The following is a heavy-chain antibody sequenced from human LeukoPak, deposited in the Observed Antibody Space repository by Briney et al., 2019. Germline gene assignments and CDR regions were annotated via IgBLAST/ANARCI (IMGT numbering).Heavy chain of an antibody. D-gene: IGHD1-7*01. Sequence: GGSLRLSCAASGFTFSSYAMSWVRQAPGKGLEWVSAISGSGGSIYYADSVKGRFTISRDNSKNTLYLQMNSLRAEDTAVYYCAKGMLNYGGAFDIWGQGTMVTVSS. V-gene: IGHV3-23*01. J-gene: IGHJ3*02. CDR1: GFTFSSYA. CDR2: ISGSGGSI. CDR3: AKGMLNYGGAFDI.